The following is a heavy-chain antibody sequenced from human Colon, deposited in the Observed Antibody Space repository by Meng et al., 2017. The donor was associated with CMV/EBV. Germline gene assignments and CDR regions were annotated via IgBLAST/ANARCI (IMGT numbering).Heavy chain of an antibody. CDR2: IYYNGNT. Sequence: CTVSAESIKIGDHYWSWIRQPPGKGLEWLGYIYYNGNTRYNPSLKSRVSISVDTSKNQFFLSLTSVTAADSAVYYCARHLLPVAFDQWGQGTLVTVSS. D-gene: IGHD2-2*01. J-gene: IGHJ4*02. CDR1: AESIKIGDHY. V-gene: IGHV4-30-4*08. CDR3: ARHLLPVAFDQ.